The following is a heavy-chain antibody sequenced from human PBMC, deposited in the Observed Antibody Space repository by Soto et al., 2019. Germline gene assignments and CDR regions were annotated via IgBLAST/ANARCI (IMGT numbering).Heavy chain of an antibody. CDR3: ARLAEPVVVAAKGAFDI. J-gene: IGHJ3*02. CDR1: GYTFTGYY. Sequence: QVQLVQSGAEVKKPGASVKVSCKASGYTFTGYYMHWVRQAPGQGLEWMGWINPNGGGTNYAQKVQGRVTMTRDTSISTAYMELSRLRSDDTAVYYCARLAEPVVVAAKGAFDIWGQGTMVTVSS. D-gene: IGHD2-15*01. CDR2: INPNGGGT. V-gene: IGHV1-2*02.